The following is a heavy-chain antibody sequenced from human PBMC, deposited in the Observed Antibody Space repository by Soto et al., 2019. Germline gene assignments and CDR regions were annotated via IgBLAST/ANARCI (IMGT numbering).Heavy chain of an antibody. CDR3: ARGSSSSWPNWFDP. CDR2: ISSSSSYI. CDR1: GFTFSSYS. J-gene: IGHJ5*02. Sequence: PGGSLRLSCAASGFTFSSYSMNWVRQAPGKGLEWVSSISSSSSYIYYADSVKGRFTISRDNAKNSLYLQMNSLRAEDTAVYYCARGSSSSWPNWFDPWGQGTLVTVSS. V-gene: IGHV3-21*01. D-gene: IGHD6-13*01.